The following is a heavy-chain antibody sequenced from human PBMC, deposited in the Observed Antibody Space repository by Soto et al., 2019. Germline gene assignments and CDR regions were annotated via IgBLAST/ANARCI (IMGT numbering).Heavy chain of an antibody. V-gene: IGHV4-34*01. J-gene: IGHJ4*02. CDR3: LRNFDF. CDR1: GGSFRGND. Sequence: TLSLTCAVSGGSFRGNDWGWIRQPPGKGLEWIGDISHSGITNYNPSLKSRVTMSVDASKDQFSLKLSSVTAADTAVYYCLRNFDFWGQGTLVTVSS. CDR2: ISHSGIT.